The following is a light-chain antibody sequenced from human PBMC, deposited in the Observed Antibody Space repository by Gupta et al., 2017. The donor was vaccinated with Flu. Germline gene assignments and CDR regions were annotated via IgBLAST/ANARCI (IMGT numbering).Light chain of an antibody. CDR2: KVS. CDR3: MQCAGWPQA. V-gene: IGKV2-30*01. J-gene: IGKJ1*01. Sequence: VVMTQSPLSLPVTLGQPSSISCRSSQSLVYSDGNTYLHWFQQGPGQSPRRLIYKVSHRESGVPDRFSGSGSGTDFTLKIRRVEAEDLGVYYCMQCAGWPQAFGQGTKLEIK. CDR1: QSLVYSDGNTY.